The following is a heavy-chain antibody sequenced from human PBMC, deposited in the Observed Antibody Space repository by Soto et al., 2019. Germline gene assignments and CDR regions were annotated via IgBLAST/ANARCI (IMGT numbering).Heavy chain of an antibody. CDR3: ARGLPLSRIAARSGFSRNWFDP. CDR1: GYTFTSYD. Sequence: ASVKVSCKASGYTFTSYDINWVRQATGQGLEWMGWMNPNSGNTGYAQKFQGRVTMTRNTSISTAYMELSSLRSEDTAVYYCARGLPLSRIAARSGFSRNWFDPWGQGTLVTVSS. J-gene: IGHJ5*02. CDR2: MNPNSGNT. V-gene: IGHV1-8*01. D-gene: IGHD6-6*01.